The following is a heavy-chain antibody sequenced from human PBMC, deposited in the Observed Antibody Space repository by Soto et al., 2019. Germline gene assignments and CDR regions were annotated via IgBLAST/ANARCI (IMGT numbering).Heavy chain of an antibody. Sequence: EVQLVESGGGLVQPGGSLRLSCVASGFTFSDHYMDWVRQAPGKGLEWVGRTRNKANSYTTEYAASVRGRFTISRDDSKNSLYLQMNCLKTEDTAVYYSARTFYASGSYSLDYWGQGTLVTVSS. CDR3: ARTFYASGSYSLDY. D-gene: IGHD3-10*01. CDR1: GFTFSDHY. J-gene: IGHJ4*02. CDR2: TRNKANSYTT. V-gene: IGHV3-72*01.